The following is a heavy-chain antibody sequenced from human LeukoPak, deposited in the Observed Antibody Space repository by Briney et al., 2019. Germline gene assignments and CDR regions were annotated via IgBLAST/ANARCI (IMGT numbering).Heavy chain of an antibody. CDR3: AKDPEGYYDSSGYFHFDY. D-gene: IGHD3-22*01. CDR1: GFTFSTYA. CDR2: ISGSGGST. Sequence: GGSLRLSCEASGFTFSTYAMAWVRQAPGRGLEWVSAISGSGGSTYYADSVKGRFTISRDNSKNTLYLQMNSLRAEDTAVYYCAKDPEGYYDSSGYFHFDYWGQGTLVTVSS. J-gene: IGHJ4*02. V-gene: IGHV3-23*01.